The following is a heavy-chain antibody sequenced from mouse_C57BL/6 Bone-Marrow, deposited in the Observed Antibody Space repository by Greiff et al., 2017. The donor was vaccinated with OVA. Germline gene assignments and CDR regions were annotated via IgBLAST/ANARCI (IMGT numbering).Heavy chain of an antibody. D-gene: IGHD1-1*01. CDR2: IWWDDDK. CDR1: GFSLSTFGMG. V-gene: IGHV8-8*01. CDR3: ARMAPTVVAKGYWYFDV. Sequence: QVTLKVSGPGILQPSQTLSLTCSFSGFSLSTFGMGVGWIRQPSGTGLEWLAHIWWDDDKYYNPALKSRLTISKDTSKNQVFLKIANVDTADTATYYCARMAPTVVAKGYWYFDVWGTGTTVTVSS. J-gene: IGHJ1*03.